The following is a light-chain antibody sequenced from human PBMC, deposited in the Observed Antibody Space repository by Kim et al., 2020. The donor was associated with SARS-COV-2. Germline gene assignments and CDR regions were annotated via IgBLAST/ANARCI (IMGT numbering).Light chain of an antibody. J-gene: IGKJ4*01. CDR1: QGINRD. V-gene: IGKV1-9*01. Sequence: IQLTQSPTSLSAYVGDRVTITCRASQGINRDLAWYQEKPGEAPKLLIYATSVLRDGVPSRFSGSGSGTDYTLTVSSLQSEDFGTYYCQQLHSFPLTFGGGTKVDIK. CDR3: QQLHSFPLT. CDR2: ATS.